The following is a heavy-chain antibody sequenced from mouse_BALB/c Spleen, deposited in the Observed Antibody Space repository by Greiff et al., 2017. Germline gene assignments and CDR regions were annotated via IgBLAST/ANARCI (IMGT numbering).Heavy chain of an antibody. J-gene: IGHJ4*01. D-gene: IGHD2-2*01. V-gene: IGHV1-54*01. CDR1: GYAFTNYL. Sequence: VQLQQSGAELVRPGTSVKVSCKASGYAFTNYLIEWVKQRPGQGLEWIGVINPGSGGTNYNEKFKGKATLTADKSSSTAYMQLSSLTSDDSAVYFCARWGLRAMDYWGQGTSVTVSS. CDR3: ARWGLRAMDY. CDR2: INPGSGGT.